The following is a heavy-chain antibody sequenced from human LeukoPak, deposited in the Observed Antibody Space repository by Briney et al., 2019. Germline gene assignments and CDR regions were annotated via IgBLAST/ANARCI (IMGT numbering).Heavy chain of an antibody. CDR3: ARLHYSSSWPITEIDY. J-gene: IGHJ4*02. CDR1: GGSISSSSYY. V-gene: IGHV4-39*01. Sequence: MTSETLSLTCTVSGGSISSSSYYWGWIRQPPGKGLEWIGSIYYSGSTYYNPSLKSRVTISVDTSKNQFSLKLSSVTAADTAVYYCARLHYSSSWPITEIDYWGQGTLVTVSS. D-gene: IGHD6-13*01. CDR2: IYYSGST.